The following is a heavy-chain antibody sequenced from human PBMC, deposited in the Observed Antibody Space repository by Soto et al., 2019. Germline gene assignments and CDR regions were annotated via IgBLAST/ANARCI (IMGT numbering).Heavy chain of an antibody. J-gene: IGHJ6*02. Sequence: EVRLVESGGVVVQPGGSLRLSCAASGFTFDDYTMHWVRQAAGKGLEWVSLISWDGGSTYYADSVKGRFTISRDNSKNSLYLAMNSPRTEVTALYYWAKVSARGHYFRMDVWGQWAMVTVSS. D-gene: IGHD3-10*01. CDR1: GFTFDDYT. CDR2: ISWDGGST. V-gene: IGHV3-43*01. CDR3: AKVSARGHYFRMDV.